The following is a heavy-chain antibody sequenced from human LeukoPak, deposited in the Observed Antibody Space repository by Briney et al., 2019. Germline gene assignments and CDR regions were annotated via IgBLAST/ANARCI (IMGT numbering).Heavy chain of an antibody. J-gene: IGHJ4*02. CDR3: ARGGGYSGYDLYYFDY. CDR1: GGSISSGSYY. D-gene: IGHD5-12*01. Sequence: PSETLSLTCTVSGGSISSGSYYWSWIRQPAGKGLEWIGRIYTSGSTNYNPSLKSRATISVDTSKNQFSLKLSSVTAADTAVYYCARGGGYSGYDLYYFDYWGQGTLVTVSS. CDR2: IYTSGST. V-gene: IGHV4-61*02.